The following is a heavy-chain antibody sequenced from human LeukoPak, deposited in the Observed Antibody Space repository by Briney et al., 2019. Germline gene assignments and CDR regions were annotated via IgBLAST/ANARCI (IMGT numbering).Heavy chain of an antibody. J-gene: IGHJ4*02. V-gene: IGHV3-66*01. CDR3: AREGDGYNAFDY. CDR1: GFTVSSNY. Sequence: PGGSLRLSCAASGFTVSSNYMSWVRQAPGKGLEWVSVIYSGGSTYYADSVKGRFTISRDNAKNSLYLQMNSLRAEDTAVYYCAREGDGYNAFDYWGQGTLVTVSS. D-gene: IGHD5-24*01. CDR2: IYSGGST.